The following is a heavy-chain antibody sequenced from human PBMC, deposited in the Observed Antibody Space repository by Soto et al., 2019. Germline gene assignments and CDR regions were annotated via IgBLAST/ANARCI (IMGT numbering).Heavy chain of an antibody. CDR3: ARGPATY. J-gene: IGHJ4*02. CDR1: GGSLSGFD. Sequence: PSETLSLTCAVYGGSLSGFDWSWIRQPPGKGLEWIGEINHRGSTNYNPSLGTRVNISVGPSNNQFSLKLTSVTAADTAVYYCARGPATYWGQGTQVTVSS. CDR2: INHRGST. V-gene: IGHV4-34*01.